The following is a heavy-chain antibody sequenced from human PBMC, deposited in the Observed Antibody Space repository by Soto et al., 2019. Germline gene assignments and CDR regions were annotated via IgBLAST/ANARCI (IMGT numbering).Heavy chain of an antibody. V-gene: IGHV4-61*01. CDR1: GGSVSSGSYY. Sequence: QVQLQESGPGLVKPSETLSLTYSVYGGSVSSGSYYWSWIRQPPGKGLEWIGYIYYSGSTKYNPSLKSRVTISVDTSKNQFSLKLSSVTAADTAVYYCARAGLGDGSDYWGQGTLVTVSS. CDR3: ARAGLGDGSDY. J-gene: IGHJ4*02. D-gene: IGHD1-26*01. CDR2: IYYSGST.